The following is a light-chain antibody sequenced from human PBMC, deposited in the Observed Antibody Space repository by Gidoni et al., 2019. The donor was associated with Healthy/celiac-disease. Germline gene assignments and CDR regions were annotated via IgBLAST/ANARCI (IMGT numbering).Light chain of an antibody. Sequence: SYELTQPPSVSVSPGPTDSITCSGDTLGDKYACWYQQKSGQSPVLVIYQDTKRPSGIPERFSGSNSGNTATLTISGTQAIDEADYYWQAWDSSTVVFGGGTKLTVL. CDR3: QAWDSSTVV. CDR2: QDT. CDR1: TLGDKY. V-gene: IGLV3-1*01. J-gene: IGLJ2*01.